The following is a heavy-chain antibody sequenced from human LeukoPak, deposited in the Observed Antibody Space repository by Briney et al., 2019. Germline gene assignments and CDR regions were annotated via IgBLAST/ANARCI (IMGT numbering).Heavy chain of an antibody. CDR3: ARRTYYDFWSGYYTSSFDY. CDR2: IYYSGST. D-gene: IGHD3-3*01. CDR1: GGSISSYY. J-gene: IGHJ4*02. Sequence: SETLSLTCTVSGGSISSYYWSWIRQPPGKGLEWIGYIYYSGSTNYNPSLKSRVTISVDTSKNQFSLKLSSVTAADTAVYYCARRTYYDFWSGYYTSSFDYWGQGTLVTVSS. V-gene: IGHV4-59*08.